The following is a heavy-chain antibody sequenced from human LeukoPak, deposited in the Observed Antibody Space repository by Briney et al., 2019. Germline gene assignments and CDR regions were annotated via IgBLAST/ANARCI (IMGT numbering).Heavy chain of an antibody. CDR3: QSRYLEWLLEY. CDR2: IYSSGSA. J-gene: IGHJ4*02. V-gene: IGHV4-34*01. D-gene: IGHD3-3*01. Sequence: PSETLSLTYAVYGGSFSGYYWSWIRQPPGKGLEWIGSIYSSGSAYYNPSLKSRVTISVDTSKNQFSLRLSSVTAADTAVYYCQSRYLEWLLEYWGQGTLVTVSS. CDR1: GGSFSGYY.